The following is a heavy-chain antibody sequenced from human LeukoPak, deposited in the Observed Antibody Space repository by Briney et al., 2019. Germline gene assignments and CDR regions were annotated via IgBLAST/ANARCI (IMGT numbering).Heavy chain of an antibody. CDR2: IYPGDSDT. J-gene: IGHJ6*02. Sequence: GESLQISCKGSGYSFTSYWIGWVRHMPGKGLEWMGIIYPGDSDTRYSPSFQGQVTISADKSISTAYLQWSSLKASDTAMYYCARRLYSSSSYYYYYGMDVWGQGTTVTVSS. CDR1: GYSFTSYW. D-gene: IGHD6-6*01. CDR3: ARRLYSSSSYYYYYGMDV. V-gene: IGHV5-51*01.